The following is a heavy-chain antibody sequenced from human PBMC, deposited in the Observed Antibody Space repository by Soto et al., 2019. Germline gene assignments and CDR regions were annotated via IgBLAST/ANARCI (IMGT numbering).Heavy chain of an antibody. J-gene: IGHJ4*02. D-gene: IGHD6-19*01. V-gene: IGHV4-4*02. CDR3: ARIAGWYAVHS. CDR2: IHHSGST. Sequence: QVQLQESGPGLVKPSGTLSLTCAVSAVSISSGSFWGWVRQPPGKGLEWIGDIHHSGSTNYNPSRKSRVTIAADTSKNHFSLRLNSVTAADTAVYYCARIAGWYAVHSWAQGTLVIVS. CDR1: AVSISSGSF.